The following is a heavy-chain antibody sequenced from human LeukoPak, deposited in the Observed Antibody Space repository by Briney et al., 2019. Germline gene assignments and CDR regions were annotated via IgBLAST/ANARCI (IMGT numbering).Heavy chain of an antibody. D-gene: IGHD3-22*01. J-gene: IGHJ4*02. CDR3: AKDTFRLESSGYPQDY. CDR1: GFIFDDYA. CDR2: ISWNSGSI. Sequence: TGGSLRLSCAASGFIFDDYAMHWVRQAPGKGLEWVSGISWNSGSIGYADSVKGRFTISRDNAKNSLYLQMNSLRTEDTALYYCAKDTFRLESSGYPQDYWGQGTLVTVSS. V-gene: IGHV3-9*01.